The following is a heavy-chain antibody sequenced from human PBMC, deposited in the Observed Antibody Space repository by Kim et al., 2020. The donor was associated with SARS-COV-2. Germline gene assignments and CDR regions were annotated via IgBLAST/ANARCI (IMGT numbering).Heavy chain of an antibody. CDR3: ARALELVRDWFDP. CDR1: GFTFSSYS. Sequence: GGSLRLSCAASGFTFSSYSMNWVRQAPGKGLEWVSYISSSSTIYYADSVKGRFTISRDNAKNSLYLQMNSLRDEDTAVYYCARALELVRDWFDPWGQGTL. J-gene: IGHJ5*02. D-gene: IGHD6-6*01. CDR2: ISSSSTI. V-gene: IGHV3-48*02.